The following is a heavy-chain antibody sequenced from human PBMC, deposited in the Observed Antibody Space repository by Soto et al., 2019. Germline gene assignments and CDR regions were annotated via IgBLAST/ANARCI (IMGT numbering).Heavy chain of an antibody. D-gene: IGHD6-19*01. CDR2: LTASGLNT. CDR1: GFNFGSYG. J-gene: IGHJ6*02. Sequence: EVQLLESGGGLVQPGGSLRLSCSASGFNFGSYGMSWVRQAPGKGLEWVSGLTASGLNTYYTYSVKGRFTISIAISRNTVYLQMSGLRVEDTAVFHCAKGLGNAKEVWGQGTTVTVSS. CDR3: AKGLGNAKEV. V-gene: IGHV3-23*01.